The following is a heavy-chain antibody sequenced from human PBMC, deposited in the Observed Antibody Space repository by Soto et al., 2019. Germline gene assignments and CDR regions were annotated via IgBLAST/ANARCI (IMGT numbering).Heavy chain of an antibody. CDR2: TIHALGKT. D-gene: IGHD3-10*01. V-gene: IGHV1-69*10. CDR1: GDNFKKNV. J-gene: IGHJ6*02. Sequence: ASVKVSCKTSGDNFKKNVLTWVRQAPGQGLEWMGGTIHALGKTHYIEKFQGRVTITVDDATRTVYMEVRDLTSEDTAIYYCARGPFRPSAMDVWGQGTTVTVSS. CDR3: ARGPFRPSAMDV.